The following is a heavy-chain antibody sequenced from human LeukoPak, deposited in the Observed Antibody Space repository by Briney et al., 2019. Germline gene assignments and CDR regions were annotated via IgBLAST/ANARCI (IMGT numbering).Heavy chain of an antibody. J-gene: IGHJ4*02. CDR3: ARAVRSAYLDY. CDR2: ISAYNGNT. CDR1: GGTFSSYA. V-gene: IGHV1-18*03. Sequence: ASVKVSCKASGGTFSSYAISWVRQAPGQGLEWMGWISAYNGNTNYAQKLQGRVTMTTDTSTSTAYMELRSLRSDDMAVYYCARAVRSAYLDYWGQGTLVTVSS. D-gene: IGHD3-16*01.